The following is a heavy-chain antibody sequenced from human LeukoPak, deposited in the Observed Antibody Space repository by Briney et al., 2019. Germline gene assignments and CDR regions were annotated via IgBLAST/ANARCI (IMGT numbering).Heavy chain of an antibody. V-gene: IGHV3-33*01. J-gene: IGHJ4*02. CDR3: ATSAHIEVGTAPPPDY. CDR2: IWYDGSNK. CDR1: GFTFNRFG. Sequence: PGGSLRLSCATTGFTFNRFGMHWVRQAPGKGLEWVAVIWYDGSNKDYADSVKGRFTISRDNSKNTLYLQMSGLRAEDTAVYYWATSAHIEVGTAPPPDYWGQGTLVTVTS. D-gene: IGHD2-21*02.